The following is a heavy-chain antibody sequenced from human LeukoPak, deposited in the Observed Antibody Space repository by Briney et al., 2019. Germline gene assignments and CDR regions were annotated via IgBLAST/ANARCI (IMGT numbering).Heavy chain of an antibody. J-gene: IGHJ4*02. CDR1: GFTFNNYE. CDR2: ISSSGSTT. Sequence: GASLRLSCAASGFTFNNYEMNWVRQAPGKGLEWVSYISSSGSTTHFADSVKGRFTISRDTAKNSLYLQMNSLRAEDTAVYFCATYGSGWLGVDYWGQGTVVTVS. D-gene: IGHD6-19*01. V-gene: IGHV3-48*03. CDR3: ATYGSGWLGVDY.